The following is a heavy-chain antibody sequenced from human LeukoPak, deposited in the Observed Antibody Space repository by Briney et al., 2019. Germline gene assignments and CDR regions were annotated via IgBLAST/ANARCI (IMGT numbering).Heavy chain of an antibody. D-gene: IGHD6-13*01. J-gene: IGHJ4*02. CDR2: IYASEIT. Sequence: SETLSPTCTVSARSLSSSSSYWGWLRQPAGRGLEWFGRIYASEITHYNSSLKSRVTISVDTSKNQFSLKLSSVTAADTAVYYCARGGLGYSSSWSFDYWGQGTLVTVSS. CDR3: ARGGLGYSSSWSFDY. CDR1: ARSLSSSSSY. V-gene: IGHV4-61*10.